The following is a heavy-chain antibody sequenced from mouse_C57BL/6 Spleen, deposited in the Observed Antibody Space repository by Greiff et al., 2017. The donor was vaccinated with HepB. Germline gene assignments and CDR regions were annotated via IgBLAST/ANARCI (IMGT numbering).Heavy chain of an antibody. J-gene: IGHJ1*03. D-gene: IGHD4-1*01. CDR2: INYDGSST. CDR3: ARRANFYCYFDV. Sequence: EVKVVESEGGLVQPGSSMKLSCTASGFTFSDYYMAWVRQVPEKGLEWVANINYDGSSTYYLDSLKSRFIISRDNATNILYLQMSSLKSEDTATYYCARRANFYCYFDVWGTGTTVTVSS. CDR1: GFTFSDYY. V-gene: IGHV5-16*02.